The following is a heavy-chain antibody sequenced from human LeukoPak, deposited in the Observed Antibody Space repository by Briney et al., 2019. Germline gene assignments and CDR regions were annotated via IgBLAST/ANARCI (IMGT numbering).Heavy chain of an antibody. CDR3: ARDGLYSGSYPSPGY. CDR2: ISAYNGNT. CDR1: GYTFTSYG. V-gene: IGHV1-18*01. D-gene: IGHD1-26*01. J-gene: IGHJ4*02. Sequence: ASVKVSCKASGYTFTSYGISWVRQAPGQGLEWMGWISAYNGNTNYAQKLQGRVTMTTDTSTSTAYMELRSLRPDDTAVYYCARDGLYSGSYPSPGYWGQGTLVTVSS.